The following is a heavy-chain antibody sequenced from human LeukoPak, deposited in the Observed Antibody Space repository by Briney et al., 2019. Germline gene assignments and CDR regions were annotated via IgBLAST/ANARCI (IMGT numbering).Heavy chain of an antibody. D-gene: IGHD2-2*01. CDR2: ISAYNGNT. Sequence: ASVKVSCKASGYTFTSYGISWVRQAPGQGLEWMGRISAYNGNTNYAQKLQGRVTMTTDTSTSTAYMELRSLRSDATAVYYCARDYRGCISTSCYHGLDWFAPWGQGTLVTVSS. CDR1: GYTFTSYG. J-gene: IGHJ5*02. CDR3: ARDYRGCISTSCYHGLDWFAP. V-gene: IGHV1-18*01.